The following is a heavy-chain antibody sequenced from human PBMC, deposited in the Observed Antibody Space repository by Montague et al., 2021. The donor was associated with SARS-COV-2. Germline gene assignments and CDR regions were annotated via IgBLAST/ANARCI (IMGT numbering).Heavy chain of an antibody. Sequence: SLRLSCSASGFNFNNYAMSWVRQVPGRGLEWVATISSSGHNVFHXDSVKGRFAISRDNFNNILFLQMNGLRADDSALYSCAHDVTGGDYTSGMHWGQGTLVTVSS. J-gene: IGHJ4*02. V-gene: IGHV3-23*01. D-gene: IGHD2-21*02. CDR2: ISSSGHNV. CDR3: AHDVTGGDYTSGMH. CDR1: GFNFNNYA.